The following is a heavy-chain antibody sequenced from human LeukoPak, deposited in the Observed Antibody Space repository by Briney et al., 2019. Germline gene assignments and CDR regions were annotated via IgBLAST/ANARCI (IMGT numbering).Heavy chain of an antibody. D-gene: IGHD2-15*01. V-gene: IGHV1-24*01. CDR1: GYTLTELS. J-gene: IGHJ1*01. CDR3: ATSPIRYCSGGSCYSGVPDFQH. CDR2: FDPEDGET. Sequence: ASVKVSCKVSGYTLTELSMHWVRQAPGKGLEWMGGFDPEDGETIYAQKFQGRATMTEDTSTDTAYMELSSLRSEDTAVYYCATSPIRYCSGGSCYSGVPDFQHWGQGTLVTVSS.